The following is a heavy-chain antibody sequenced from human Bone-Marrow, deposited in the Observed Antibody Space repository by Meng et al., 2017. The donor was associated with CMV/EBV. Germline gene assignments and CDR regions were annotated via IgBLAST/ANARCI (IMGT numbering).Heavy chain of an antibody. Sequence: GGSLRLSCAASGFTFSNAWMSWVRQAPGKGLEWVGRIKSKTDGGTTDYAAPVKGRFTISRDDSKNTLYLQMNSLKTEDTAVYYCARDEGDYIPYYYYGMDVWGQGNTVTVSS. J-gene: IGHJ6*02. D-gene: IGHD4-17*01. CDR2: IKSKTDGGTT. CDR3: ARDEGDYIPYYYYGMDV. CDR1: GFTFSNAW. V-gene: IGHV3-15*01.